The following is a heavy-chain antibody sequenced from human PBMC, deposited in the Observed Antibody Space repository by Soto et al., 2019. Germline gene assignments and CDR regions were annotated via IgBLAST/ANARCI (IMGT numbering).Heavy chain of an antibody. Sequence: QVQLVQSGAEVKKPGASVKVSCKASGYTFTSYGISWVRQAPGQGLEWMGWISAYNGNTNYAQKLQGRVTMTTETSTSTAYMELRRLRSDVTAVYCCAFLARGNPFDAFDIWGQGTMVTVSS. CDR3: AFLARGNPFDAFDI. J-gene: IGHJ3*02. V-gene: IGHV1-18*01. D-gene: IGHD3-16*01. CDR1: GYTFTSYG. CDR2: ISAYNGNT.